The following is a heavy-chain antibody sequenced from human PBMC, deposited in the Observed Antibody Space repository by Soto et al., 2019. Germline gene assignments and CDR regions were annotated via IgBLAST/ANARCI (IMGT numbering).Heavy chain of an antibody. CDR3: ARDGDGVGVDY. D-gene: IGHD2-21*01. CDR2: ISAYNGNT. CDR1: GYTFTSYG. J-gene: IGHJ4*02. V-gene: IGHV1-18*01. Sequence: QVQLVQSGAEVKKPGASVKVSCKASGYTFTSYGISWVRQAPGQGLEWMGWISAYNGNTNYAQKPQGQVPMTPNTTPSKAYMGVRGLGTGDPARYYCARDGDGVGVDYWGQGTLVTVSS.